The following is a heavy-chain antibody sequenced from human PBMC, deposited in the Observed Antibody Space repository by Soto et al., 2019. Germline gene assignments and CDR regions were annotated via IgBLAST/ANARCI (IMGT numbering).Heavy chain of an antibody. CDR1: GGSISSGGYY. CDR3: ARGPNILTGYYRGYYYGMDV. V-gene: IGHV4-31*03. Sequence: SETLSLTCTVSGGSISSGGYYWTWIRQHPGKGLEWIGYNYYSGITYYNPSLKSRVTISLDTSKNQFSLKLSSVTAADTAVYYCARGPNILTGYYRGYYYGMDVWGQGTTVTVSS. CDR2: NYYSGIT. D-gene: IGHD3-9*01. J-gene: IGHJ6*02.